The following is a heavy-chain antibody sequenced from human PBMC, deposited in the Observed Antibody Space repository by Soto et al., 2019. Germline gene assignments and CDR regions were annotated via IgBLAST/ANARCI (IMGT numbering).Heavy chain of an antibody. J-gene: IGHJ4*02. D-gene: IGHD3-9*01. Sequence: SETLSLTCTVSGGSISSSSYYWGWIRQPPGKGLEWIGSIYYSGSTYYNPSLKSRVTISVDTSKNQSSLKLSSVTAADTAVYYCGRRQAYYDILTDYYLGAYFDYWGQGTLVTVSS. V-gene: IGHV4-39*01. CDR1: GGSISSSSYY. CDR2: IYYSGST. CDR3: GRRQAYYDILTDYYLGAYFDY.